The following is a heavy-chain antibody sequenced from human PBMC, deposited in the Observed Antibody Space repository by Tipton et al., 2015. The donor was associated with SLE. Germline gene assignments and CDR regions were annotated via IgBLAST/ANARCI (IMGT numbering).Heavy chain of an antibody. Sequence: SLRLSCTVSGFTFGDYAVNWFRQAPGKGLEWVGVIKRKVYAGTTEYAASVKGRFTISRDDSNSIAYLQMNSLKTGDTGVYYRSRCGDYFSNAFDLWGQGTMVTVSS. V-gene: IGHV3-49*03. D-gene: IGHD2-21*02. CDR2: IKRKVYAGTT. CDR1: GFTFGDYA. CDR3: SRCGDYFSNAFDL. J-gene: IGHJ3*01.